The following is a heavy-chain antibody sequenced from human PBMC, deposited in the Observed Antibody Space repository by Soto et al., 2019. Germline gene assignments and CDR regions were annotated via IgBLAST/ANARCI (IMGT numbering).Heavy chain of an antibody. CDR1: GVSISSTSHY. CDR2: FYYSGST. J-gene: IGHJ4*02. V-gene: IGHV4-39*01. D-gene: IGHD6-19*01. CDR3: ARQVVDGTVAGTGSFDS. Sequence: SETLSLTCTVSGVSISSTSHYWVWIRQPPGKGLEWIGSFYYSGSTYYNPSLKSRVSISVDTSENQFSLKLSSVTAADTAVYYCARQVVDGTVAGTGSFDSWGQGTLVTVS.